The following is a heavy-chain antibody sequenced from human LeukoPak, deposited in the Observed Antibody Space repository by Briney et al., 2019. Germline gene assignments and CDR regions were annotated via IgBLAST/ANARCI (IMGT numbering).Heavy chain of an antibody. Sequence: ASVKVSCKASGYTFTGYYMHWVRQAPGQGLEWMGRINPNSGGTNYAQKFQGRVTMTRDTSISTAYMELSRLRPDDTAVYYCARDRRTYYYDSSGYWAFDYWGQGTLVTVSS. CDR1: GYTFTGYY. CDR2: INPNSGGT. D-gene: IGHD3-22*01. V-gene: IGHV1-2*06. J-gene: IGHJ4*02. CDR3: ARDRRTYYYDSSGYWAFDY.